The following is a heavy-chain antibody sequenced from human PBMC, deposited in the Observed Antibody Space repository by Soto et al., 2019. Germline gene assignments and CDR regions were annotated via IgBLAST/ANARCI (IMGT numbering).Heavy chain of an antibody. Sequence: EVQLVESGGGLVQPGGSLRLSCAASGFTVSSNYMSWVRQAPGKGLEWVSVLDPGGHTNYADSVKGRFTSSRDNSKNTLYLQMNSLRAEDTARYYGARDQNYWGQGTLVTVSS. V-gene: IGHV3-66*01. CDR1: GFTVSSNY. J-gene: IGHJ4*02. CDR2: LDPGGHT. CDR3: ARDQNY.